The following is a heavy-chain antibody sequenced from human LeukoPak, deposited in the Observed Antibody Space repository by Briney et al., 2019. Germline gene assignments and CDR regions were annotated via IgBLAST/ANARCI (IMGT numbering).Heavy chain of an antibody. Sequence: ASVKVSCKLSGSSLHDLPIQWVRQAGTKGLEWMASFDPENAEIVYAQKFQGRVTMTEDTSTDTAYLELTSLTSDDTALYYCATRGSDFWSGFDHWGQGTQVTVSS. V-gene: IGHV1-24*01. CDR2: FDPENAEI. J-gene: IGHJ4*02. D-gene: IGHD3-3*01. CDR3: ATRGSDFWSGFDH. CDR1: GSSLHDLP.